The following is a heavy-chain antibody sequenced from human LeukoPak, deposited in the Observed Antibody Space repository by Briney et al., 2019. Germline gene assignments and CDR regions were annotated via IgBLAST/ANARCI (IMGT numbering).Heavy chain of an antibody. CDR2: IYYSGST. CDR1: GGSISSYY. CDR3: AREQGYCSGGSCYQDAFDI. D-gene: IGHD2-15*01. J-gene: IGHJ3*02. V-gene: IGHV4-59*01. Sequence: SETLSLTCTVSGGSISSYYWSWIRQPPGKGLEWIGYIYYSGSTNYNPSLKSRVTISVDTSKNQFSLKLSSVTAADTAVYHCAREQGYCSGGSCYQDAFDIWGQGTMVTVSS.